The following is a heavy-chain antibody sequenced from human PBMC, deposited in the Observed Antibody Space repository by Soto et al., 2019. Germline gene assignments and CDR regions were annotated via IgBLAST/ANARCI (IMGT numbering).Heavy chain of an antibody. CDR1: GSTFSSYA. J-gene: IGHJ6*02. CDR2: ISGSGGNA. CDR3: AKSYSGSDLRPVVMDV. V-gene: IGHV3-23*01. D-gene: IGHD1-26*01. Sequence: EVQLLESGGGLVQPGGSLGPSGAASGSTFSSYALSWVGQAQGRGLGGASTISGSGGNAYYADSVKGRFSISRDNAKNSLYLQMSSLRAEDTAVYFCAKSYSGSDLRPVVMDVWGQGTTVTVSS.